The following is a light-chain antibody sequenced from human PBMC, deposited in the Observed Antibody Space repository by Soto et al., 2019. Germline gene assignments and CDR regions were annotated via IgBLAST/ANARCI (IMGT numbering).Light chain of an antibody. J-gene: IGLJ1*01. CDR1: SSNIGSTS. CDR2: TND. Sequence: QSVLTQPRSVSAAPGQKDTISCSGRSSNIGSTSVNWYQQLPGTAPKLLLYTNDQRPSGVPDRFSGSKSGTSASLAISGLQSEDEADYYCAAWDDSLNAPVFGTGTKVTVL. CDR3: AAWDDSLNAPV. V-gene: IGLV1-44*01.